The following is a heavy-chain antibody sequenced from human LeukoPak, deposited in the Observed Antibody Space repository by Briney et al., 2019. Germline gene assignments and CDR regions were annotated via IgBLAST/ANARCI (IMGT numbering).Heavy chain of an antibody. V-gene: IGHV4-59*01. D-gene: IGHD3-10*01. J-gene: IGHJ4*02. CDR1: GGSISSYY. Sequence: SETLSLTCTVSGGSISSYYWSWIWQPPGKGLEWIGYIYYSGSTNYNPSLKSRVTISVDTSKNQFSLKLSSVTAADTAVYYCARVRQGSGDYWGQGTLVTVSS. CDR3: ARVRQGSGDY. CDR2: IYYSGST.